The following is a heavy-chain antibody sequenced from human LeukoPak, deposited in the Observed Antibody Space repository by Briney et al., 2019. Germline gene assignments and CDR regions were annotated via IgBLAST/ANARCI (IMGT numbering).Heavy chain of an antibody. CDR2: IKQDGSEK. J-gene: IGHJ3*02. CDR1: GLTFSNYW. Sequence: PGGSLRLSCAASGLTFSNYWMSWVRQAPGKGLEYVANIKQDGSEKYYVDSVRGRFTISRDNAKNSLYLQMNSLTTEDTAVYYCARDKGGSRNALDIWGQGTLVTVSS. V-gene: IGHV3-7*01. CDR3: ARDKGGSRNALDI. D-gene: IGHD3-16*01.